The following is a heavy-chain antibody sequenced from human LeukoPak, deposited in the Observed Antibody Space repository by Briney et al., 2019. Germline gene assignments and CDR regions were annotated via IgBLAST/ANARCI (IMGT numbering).Heavy chain of an antibody. CDR2: IYYSGST. V-gene: IGHV4-39*01. Sequence: NPSETLSLTCTVSGGSISSSSYYWGWIRQPPGKGLEWIGSIYYSGSTYYNPSLKSRVTISVDTSKNQFSLKLSSVTAADTAVYYCARLKNDYGSGSYLDAFDIWGQGTMATVSS. D-gene: IGHD3-10*01. J-gene: IGHJ3*02. CDR1: GGSISSSSYY. CDR3: ARLKNDYGSGSYLDAFDI.